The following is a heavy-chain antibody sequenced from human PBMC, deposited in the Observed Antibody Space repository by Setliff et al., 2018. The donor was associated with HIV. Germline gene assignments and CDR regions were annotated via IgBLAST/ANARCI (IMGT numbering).Heavy chain of an antibody. J-gene: IGHJ4*01. CDR2: MNPNSGNT. CDR1: GYTFTNYD. V-gene: IGHV1-8*03. CDR3: ARGAQDYEDYYFDY. D-gene: IGHD4-17*01. Sequence: AASVKVSCKASGYTFTNYDINWVRQASGQGLEWVGWMNPNSGNTGYAQKFQGRVTFTRNTSKGTAYMELSSLRPDDTALYFCARGAQDYEDYYFDYW.